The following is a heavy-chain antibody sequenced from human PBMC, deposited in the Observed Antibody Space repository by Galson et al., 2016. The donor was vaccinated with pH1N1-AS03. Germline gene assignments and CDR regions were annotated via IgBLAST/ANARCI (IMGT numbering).Heavy chain of an antibody. D-gene: IGHD3-16*01. V-gene: IGHV2-5*02. CDR2: IYWDDAK. Sequence: PALVKPTQTLTLTCSLSGVSVPSSGLAVGWFRLPPGKALEWLALIYWDDAKRFSPSLRNRLTITKDTSRNQAVLTVTNVHPLDTASYLCAIPNSWGNAFEIWGPGTMVTVAS. J-gene: IGHJ3*02. CDR1: GVSVPSSGLA. CDR3: AIPNSWGNAFEI.